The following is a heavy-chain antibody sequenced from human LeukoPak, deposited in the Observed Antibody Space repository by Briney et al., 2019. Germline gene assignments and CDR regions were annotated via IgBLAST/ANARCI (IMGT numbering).Heavy chain of an antibody. CDR1: GGSISSSSYY. D-gene: IGHD2/OR15-2a*01. CDR3: TRHLKRLTLSHYYFDS. Sequence: PSETLSLTCTVSGGSISSSSYYWGWIRQPPGKGLEWIGSIYYSGSTYYNPSLKSRVTISVDTSKNQFSLKLSSVTAADTAVYYCTRHLKRLTLSHYYFDSWGQGTLVTVSS. J-gene: IGHJ4*02. CDR2: IYYSGST. V-gene: IGHV4-39*01.